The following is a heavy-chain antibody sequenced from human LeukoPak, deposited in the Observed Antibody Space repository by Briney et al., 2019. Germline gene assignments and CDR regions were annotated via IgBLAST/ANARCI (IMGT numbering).Heavy chain of an antibody. CDR3: ARDATTELGTVYMDV. J-gene: IGHJ6*03. CDR2: ISTSGTSI. V-gene: IGHV3-48*03. Sequence: GRSLRLSFAASGFTFSIYEINWFRKSPGKGLEWLSHISTSGTSIHYADSVKGRFTISRDNAENSLYLQMDSLRVEDTAVYFCARDATTELGTVYMDVWGKGTTVTISS. D-gene: IGHD4-17*01. CDR1: GFTFSIYE.